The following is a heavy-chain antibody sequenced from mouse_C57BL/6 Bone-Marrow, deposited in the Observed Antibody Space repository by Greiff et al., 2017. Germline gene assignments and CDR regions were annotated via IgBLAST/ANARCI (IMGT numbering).Heavy chain of an antibody. J-gene: IGHJ4*01. D-gene: IGHD2-5*01. CDR2: INPSSGYT. CDR3: ARLPAYYSNPRAMDY. CDR1: GYTFTSYT. Sequence: QVQLQQSGAELARPGASVKMSCKASGYTFTSYTMHWVKQRPGQGLEWIGYINPSSGYTKYNQKFKDKATLTADKSSSTAYMQLSSLTSEDSAVYYCARLPAYYSNPRAMDYWGQGTSVTVSS. V-gene: IGHV1-4*01.